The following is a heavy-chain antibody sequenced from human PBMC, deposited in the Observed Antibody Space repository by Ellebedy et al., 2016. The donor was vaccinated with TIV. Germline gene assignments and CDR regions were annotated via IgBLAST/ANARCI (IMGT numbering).Heavy chain of an antibody. Sequence: AASVKVSCKASGYTFTTFAIHWVRQAPGQSPEWMGWINVADANTKYEQKFQGRVTFTRDTSANTVSMHFNSLRPEDSGVYYCARDALGYCSGGSCTNSWFDPWGQGTLVTVSS. V-gene: IGHV1-3*01. CDR2: INVADANT. D-gene: IGHD2-15*01. CDR1: GYTFTTFA. CDR3: ARDALGYCSGGSCTNSWFDP. J-gene: IGHJ5*02.